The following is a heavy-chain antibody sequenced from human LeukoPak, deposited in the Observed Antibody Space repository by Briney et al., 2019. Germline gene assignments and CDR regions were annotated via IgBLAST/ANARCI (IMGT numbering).Heavy chain of an antibody. V-gene: IGHV1-18*01. J-gene: IGHJ4*02. D-gene: IGHD6-13*01. CDR1: GYTFTSYG. CDR3: ARSGERAAANRGKFDY. Sequence: ASVKVSCKASGYTFTSYGISWVRQPPGQGLEWMGWISAYNGNTNYAQKLQGRVTMTTDTSTSTAYMELRSLRSDDTAVYYCARSGERAAANRGKFDYWGQGTLVTVSS. CDR2: ISAYNGNT.